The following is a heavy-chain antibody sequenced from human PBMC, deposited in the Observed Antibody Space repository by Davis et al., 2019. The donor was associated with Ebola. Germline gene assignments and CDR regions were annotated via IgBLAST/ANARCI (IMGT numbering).Heavy chain of an antibody. J-gene: IGHJ5*02. V-gene: IGHV3-21*05. D-gene: IGHD3-10*01. Sequence: GESLKISCAASGFTFSGSAMHWVRQAPGKGLEWVSYISSSSSYTNYADSVKGRFTISRDNAKNSLYLQMNSLRAEDTAVYYCARDLTMVRGVITSTWFDPWGQGTLVTVSS. CDR3: ARDLTMVRGVITSTWFDP. CDR1: GFTFSGSA. CDR2: ISSSSSYT.